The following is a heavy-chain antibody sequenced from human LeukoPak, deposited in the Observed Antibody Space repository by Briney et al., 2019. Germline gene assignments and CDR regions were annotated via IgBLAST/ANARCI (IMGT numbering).Heavy chain of an antibody. J-gene: IGHJ4*02. V-gene: IGHV4-59*01. D-gene: IGHD3-22*01. CDR3: ATGVQRYYDSSGYRYFDY. CDR2: SYYSGST. CDR1: GGSISSYY. Sequence: SETLSLTCTVSGGSISSYYWSWIRQPPGKGLECIGFSYYSGSTNYNPSLKSRVTISVDTSKNQFSLKLSSVTAADTAVYYCATGVQRYYDSSGYRYFDYWGQGTLVTVSS.